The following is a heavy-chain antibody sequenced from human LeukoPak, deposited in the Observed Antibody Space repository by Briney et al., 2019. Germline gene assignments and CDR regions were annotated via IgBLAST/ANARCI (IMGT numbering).Heavy chain of an antibody. CDR2: INPNNGGT. CDR3: ARVYDYGGESNYFDC. D-gene: IGHD4-23*01. Sequence: ASVKVSCEASGYTFTSYYMHWVRQAPGQGLEWMGRINPNNGGTTYAQKFQGRVTMTRDSSISTAYMELNRLRSDDTAVYYCARVYDYGGESNYFDCWGQGSLVTVSS. J-gene: IGHJ4*02. CDR1: GYTFTSYY. V-gene: IGHV1-2*06.